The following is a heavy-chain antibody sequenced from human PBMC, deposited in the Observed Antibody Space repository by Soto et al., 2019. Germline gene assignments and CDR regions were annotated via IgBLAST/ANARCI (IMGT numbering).Heavy chain of an antibody. D-gene: IGHD3-22*01. V-gene: IGHV1-8*01. CDR2: MNPNSGNT. J-gene: IGHJ4*02. Sequence: ASVKVSCKASGYTFTSYDINWVRQATGQGLEWMGWMNPNSGNTGYAQKFQGRVTMTGNTSISTAYMELSSVTAADTAVYYCARFDYYDSSGYLDFGPKWGQGTLVTVSS. CDR1: GYTFTSYD. CDR3: ARFDYYDSSGYLDFGPK.